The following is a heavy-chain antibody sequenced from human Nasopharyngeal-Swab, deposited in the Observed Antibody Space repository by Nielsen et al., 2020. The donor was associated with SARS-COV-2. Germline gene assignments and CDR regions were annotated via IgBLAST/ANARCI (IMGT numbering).Heavy chain of an antibody. J-gene: IGHJ4*02. CDR1: GGSISSSSYY. D-gene: IGHD5-24*01. CDR2: IYYSGST. Sequence: SETLSLTCTVSGGSISSSSYYWGWIRQPPGKGLEWIGRIYYSGSTYYNPSLKSRVTISVDTSKNQFSLKLSSVTAADTAVYYCARQKLDRDGYNPADYWGQGTLVTVSS. V-gene: IGHV4-39*01. CDR3: ARQKLDRDGYNPADY.